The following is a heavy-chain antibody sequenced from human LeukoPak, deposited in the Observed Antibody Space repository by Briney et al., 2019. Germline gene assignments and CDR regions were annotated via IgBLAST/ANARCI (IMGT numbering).Heavy chain of an antibody. V-gene: IGHV3-21*01. D-gene: IGHD2-2*01. Sequence: GGSLRLSCAASGFTFSSYSMNWVRQAPGKGLEWVSSISSSSSYIYYADSVKGRFTISRDNAKNSLYLQMNSLRAEDTAVYYCARVVAATRTGYYYYYYVDVWGKGTTVTVSS. CDR2: ISSSSSYI. CDR1: GFTFSSYS. CDR3: ARVVAATRTGYYYYYYVDV. J-gene: IGHJ6*03.